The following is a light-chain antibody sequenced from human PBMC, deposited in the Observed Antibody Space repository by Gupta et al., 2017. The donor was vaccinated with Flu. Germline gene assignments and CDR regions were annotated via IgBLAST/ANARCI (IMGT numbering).Light chain of an antibody. CDR2: AAS. CDR1: QSISSY. V-gene: IGKV1-39*01. CDR3: QQSYSNPRT. J-gene: IGKJ4*01. Sequence: DIQLTQSPSSLSASVGDRGTFTSRASQSISSYLNWYQQKPGKAPDLLIYAASSLESGVPSRFSGSGSGTDFTLTISSLQPEDFATCYWQQSYSNPRTFGGGTKVEIK.